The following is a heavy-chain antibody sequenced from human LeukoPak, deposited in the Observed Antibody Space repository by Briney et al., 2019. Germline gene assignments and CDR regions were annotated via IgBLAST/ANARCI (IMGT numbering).Heavy chain of an antibody. Sequence: PGGPLRPSCAASGFTFSSYSMNWVRQAPGKGLEWVSSISSSSSYIYYADSVKGRFTISRDNAKNSLYLQMNSLRAEDTAVYYCARGNTAMVDYWGQGTLVTVSS. D-gene: IGHD5-18*01. CDR3: ARGNTAMVDY. J-gene: IGHJ4*02. CDR2: ISSSSSYI. CDR1: GFTFSSYS. V-gene: IGHV3-21*01.